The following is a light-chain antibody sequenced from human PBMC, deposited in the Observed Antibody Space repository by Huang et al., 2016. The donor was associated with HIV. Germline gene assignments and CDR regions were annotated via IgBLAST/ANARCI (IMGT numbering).Light chain of an antibody. CDR2: AAS. J-gene: IGKJ4*01. V-gene: IGKV1-9*01. CDR3: QQINSYPLT. CDR1: QDISSS. Sequence: IQLTPSPSSLSASVGDGVTITCRASQDISSSLAWYLQNPGKAPKLLIYAASTLQSGVPSRFSVSGSGTDFTLTIYSPQPEDSATYYCQQINSYPLTFGGGTKVEIK.